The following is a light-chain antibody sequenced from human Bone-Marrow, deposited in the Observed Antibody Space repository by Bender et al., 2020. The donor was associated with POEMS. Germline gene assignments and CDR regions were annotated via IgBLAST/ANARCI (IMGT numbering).Light chain of an antibody. CDR1: SSDVGGYNY. J-gene: IGLJ2*01. CDR3: QSWGSNTAV. Sequence: QSALTQPPSASGSPGQSVTVSCTGASSDVGGYNYVSWYQQHPGKAPKLMIYEVNKRPSGVPDRFSGSKSGNTASPTISGTQTMDEADYYCQSWGSNTAVFGGGTKLTVL. CDR2: EVN. V-gene: IGLV2-8*01.